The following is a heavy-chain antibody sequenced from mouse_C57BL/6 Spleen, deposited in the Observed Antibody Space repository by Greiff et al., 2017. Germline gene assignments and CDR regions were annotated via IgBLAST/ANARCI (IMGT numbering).Heavy chain of an antibody. J-gene: IGHJ3*01. V-gene: IGHV3-6*01. CDR2: ISYDGSN. CDR1: GYSITSGYY. D-gene: IGHD2-3*01. CDR3: ARGDDGYYWFAY. Sequence: EVHLVESGPGLVKPSQSLSLTCSVTGYSITSGYYWNWIRQFPGNKLEWMGYISYDGSNNYNPSLKNRISITRDTSKNQFFLKLNSVTTEDTATYYCARGDDGYYWFAYWGQGTLVTVSA.